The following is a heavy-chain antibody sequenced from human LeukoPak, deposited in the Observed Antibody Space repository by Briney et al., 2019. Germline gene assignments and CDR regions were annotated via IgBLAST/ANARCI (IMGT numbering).Heavy chain of an antibody. J-gene: IGHJ6*03. D-gene: IGHD2-21*02. Sequence: WASVKVSCKAPGYTFTSYDINWVRQATGQGLEWMGWMNPSSGYTGYAQKFQGRVTMTRDTSISTAYMELSSLRSEDSAVYYCARALPKTAAAPYYMDVWGKGTTVTVSS. CDR3: ARALPKTAAAPYYMDV. V-gene: IGHV1-8*01. CDR1: GYTFTSYD. CDR2: MNPSSGYT.